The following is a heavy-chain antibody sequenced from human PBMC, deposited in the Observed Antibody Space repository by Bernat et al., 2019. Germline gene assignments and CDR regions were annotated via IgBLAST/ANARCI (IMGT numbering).Heavy chain of an antibody. Sequence: EVQLVQSGGGLVKPGGSLRLSCAASGFTFSNAWMNWVRQAPGKGLEWVGRIKSKTDGGTTDYAAPVKGSFTISRDDSKNTLYLQMYSLKTDDTAVYYGTTGKGTGSYFSDYWGQGTLVTVSS. CDR2: IKSKTDGGTT. CDR1: GFTFSNAW. CDR3: TTGKGTGSYFSDY. J-gene: IGHJ4*02. V-gene: IGHV3-15*07. D-gene: IGHD1-26*01.